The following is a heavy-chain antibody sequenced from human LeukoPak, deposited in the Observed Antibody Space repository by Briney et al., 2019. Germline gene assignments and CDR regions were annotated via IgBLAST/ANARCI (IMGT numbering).Heavy chain of an antibody. J-gene: IGHJ4*02. D-gene: IGHD5-24*01. CDR2: IYPGDSDT. Sequence: GESLKISCKGSGYSFTSYWIGWVRQLPGKGLEWMGIIYPGDSDTRYSPSFQGQVTISADKSISTAYLQWSSLKASDTAMYYCAXXXGGRWLQPTSFDYWGQGTLVTVSS. CDR3: AXXXGGRWLQPTSFDY. CDR1: GYSFTSYW. V-gene: IGHV5-51*01.